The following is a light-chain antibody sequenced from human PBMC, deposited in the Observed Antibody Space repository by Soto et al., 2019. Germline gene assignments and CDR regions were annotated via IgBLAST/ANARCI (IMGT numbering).Light chain of an antibody. CDR2: GAS. V-gene: IGKV1-5*01. J-gene: IGKJ1*01. Sequence: DSQLIQSPSTLSTSVGDRVTITCRASQGISKWLAWYQQKPGKAPKLLIYGASSLENGVPSRFSGSGSGTEFTLTISSLQPDDHATYFCQQYDSYDMWSFGQGTKVDIK. CDR3: QQYDSYDMWS. CDR1: QGISKW.